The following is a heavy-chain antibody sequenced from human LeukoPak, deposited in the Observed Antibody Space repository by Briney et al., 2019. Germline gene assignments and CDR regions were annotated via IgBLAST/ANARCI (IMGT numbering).Heavy chain of an antibody. CDR3: AKAKGYSYGYYFDY. V-gene: IGHV3-30*18. CDR2: MSYDGFNK. D-gene: IGHD5-18*01. J-gene: IGHJ4*02. Sequence: GRSLRLSCAASGFTFSSYAMHWVRQSLGKGLEWVAVMSYDGFNKYYADSVKGRFTISRDNSKNTLYLQMNSPRAEDTAVYYCAKAKGYSYGYYFDYWGQGTLVTVSS. CDR1: GFTFSSYA.